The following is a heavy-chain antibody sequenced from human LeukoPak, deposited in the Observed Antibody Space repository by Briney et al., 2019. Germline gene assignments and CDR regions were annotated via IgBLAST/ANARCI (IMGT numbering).Heavy chain of an antibody. CDR1: GFTFSSYA. Sequence: GRSLRLSCAASGFTFSSYAMTWVRQAPGKGLEWVSTINNSGGGTYYADSVKGRFAISRDNSKSTLFLHMASLRAEDTAVYYCAKMGLIRHDTQDYWGQGTLVTVSS. D-gene: IGHD3-9*01. CDR2: INNSGGGT. J-gene: IGHJ4*02. V-gene: IGHV3-23*01. CDR3: AKMGLIRHDTQDY.